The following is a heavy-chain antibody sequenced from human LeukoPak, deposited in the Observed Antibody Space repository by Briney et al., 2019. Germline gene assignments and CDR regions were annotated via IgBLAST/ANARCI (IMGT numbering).Heavy chain of an antibody. V-gene: IGHV1-8*03. D-gene: IGHD3-3*01. J-gene: IGHJ4*02. Sequence: ASVKVSCKASGYTFTSYDINWVRQATGQGLEWMGWMNPNSGNTGYAQKFQGRVTITRNTSISTAYMELSSLRSEDTAVYYCARGGDDFWTTFYFDYWGQGTLVTVSS. CDR1: GYTFTSYD. CDR2: MNPNSGNT. CDR3: ARGGDDFWTTFYFDY.